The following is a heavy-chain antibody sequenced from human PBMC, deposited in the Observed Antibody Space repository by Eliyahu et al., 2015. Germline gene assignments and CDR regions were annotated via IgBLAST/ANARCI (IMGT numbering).Heavy chain of an antibody. CDR1: GYSISSGYY. Sequence: QVQLQESGPGLVKPSETLSLTCAVSGYSISSGYYWGWIRQPPGKGLEWIGSIYHSGSTYYNPSLKSRVTISVDTSKNQFSLKLSSVTAADTAVYYCARDLGSSSSFDYWGQGTLVTVSS. CDR2: IYHSGST. CDR3: ARDLGSSSSFDY. D-gene: IGHD6-6*01. V-gene: IGHV4-38-2*02. J-gene: IGHJ4*02.